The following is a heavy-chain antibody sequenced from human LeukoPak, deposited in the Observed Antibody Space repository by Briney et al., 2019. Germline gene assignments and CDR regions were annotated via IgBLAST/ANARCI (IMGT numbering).Heavy chain of an antibody. D-gene: IGHD6-13*01. CDR2: IYYSGNT. V-gene: IGHV4-59*01. CDR1: GGSIRSYY. J-gene: IGHJ4*02. CDR3: ARSYSSTWASFDY. Sequence: PSETLSLTCTVSGGSIRSYYWSWIRQPPGKGLEWIGYIYYSGNTNYNPSLKSRVTISVDTSKNQFSLKLSSVTAADTAVYYCARSYSSTWASFDYWGQGALVSVSS.